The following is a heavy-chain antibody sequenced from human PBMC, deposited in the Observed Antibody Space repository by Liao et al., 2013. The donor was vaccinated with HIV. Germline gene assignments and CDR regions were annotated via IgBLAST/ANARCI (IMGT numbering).Heavy chain of an antibody. J-gene: IGHJ4*02. CDR2: IYSNGST. CDR1: DGSINSGRYY. Sequence: QVQLQESRPGLVRPSQTLSLTCTVSDGSINSGRYYWTWIRQPAGKGLEWIGRIYSNGSTNYNPSLKSRVTISVDTSKNHFSLKLNSVTAADTAVYYCARDFGPYFFDYWGQGTLVTVSS. CDR3: ARDFGPYFFDY. D-gene: IGHD3-10*01. V-gene: IGHV4-61*02.